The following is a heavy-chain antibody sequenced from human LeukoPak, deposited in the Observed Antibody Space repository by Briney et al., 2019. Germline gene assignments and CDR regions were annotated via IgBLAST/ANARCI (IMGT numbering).Heavy chain of an antibody. V-gene: IGHV4-39*01. Sequence: SETLSLTCTVSGGSLSRGGYFWGWIRQPPGKGLEWIGSIYFSGSTYYNPSLRSRVTISVDTSKNQFSLKLRSVTAADTAVYYCARSAFCTNRVCSPLASWGQGTLVSVSS. D-gene: IGHD2-8*01. CDR2: IYFSGST. CDR1: GGSLSRGGYF. J-gene: IGHJ5*02. CDR3: ARSAFCTNRVCSPLAS.